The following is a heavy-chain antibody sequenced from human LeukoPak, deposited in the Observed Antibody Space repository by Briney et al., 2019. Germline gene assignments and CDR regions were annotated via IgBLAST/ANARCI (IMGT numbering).Heavy chain of an antibody. CDR2: ISGGGGST. CDR3: ARLPVAINGYFDP. J-gene: IGHJ5*02. CDR1: GFTFSSYA. D-gene: IGHD2-2*01. V-gene: IGHV3-23*01. Sequence: GGSLRLSWAASGFTFSSYAMSWVRQAPGKGLGWVSSISGGGGSTYYGDSVKGRFTISRDNSKNTLYLEMYSLGAEDTAVYYCARLPVAINGYFDPWGQGTLVTVSS.